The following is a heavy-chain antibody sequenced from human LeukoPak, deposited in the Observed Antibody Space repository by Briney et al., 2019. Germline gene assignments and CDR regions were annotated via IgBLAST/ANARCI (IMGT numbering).Heavy chain of an antibody. D-gene: IGHD1-26*01. CDR2: INGVESDA. CDR3: AREVGAIDY. V-gene: IGHV3-74*01. Sequence: GGSVRLYCAASGFPFRNYWMHWVRQASGKGLVWVSHINGVESDANHADSVRGRFTFSRDNAKNKLFLQMNSLRAEDTAVYYCAREVGAIDYWGQGTLVTVSS. CDR1: GFPFRNYW. J-gene: IGHJ4*02.